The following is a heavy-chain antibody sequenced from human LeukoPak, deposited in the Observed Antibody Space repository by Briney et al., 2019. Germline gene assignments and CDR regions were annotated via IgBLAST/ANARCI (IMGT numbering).Heavy chain of an antibody. J-gene: IGHJ4*02. CDR1: GGSISSYY. V-gene: IGHV4-59*08. CDR2: IYYSGST. Sequence: PSETLSLTCTVSGGSISSYYWSWIRQPPGKGLEWIGYIYYSGSTNYNPSLKSRVTISVHTSKNQFSLKLSSVTAADTAVYYCARLRDIAVAGTNFDYWGQGTLVTVSS. CDR3: ARLRDIAVAGTNFDY. D-gene: IGHD6-19*01.